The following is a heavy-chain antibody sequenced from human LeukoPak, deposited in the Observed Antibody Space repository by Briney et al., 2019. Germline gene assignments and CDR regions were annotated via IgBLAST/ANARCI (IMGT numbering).Heavy chain of an antibody. CDR2: ISYDGSNK. J-gene: IGHJ4*02. Sequence: PGGTLRLSCAASGFTFSSYAMHWVRQPPGKGLEWVAVISYDGSNKYYADSVKGRFTISRDNSKNTLYMQMSSLRAEDTAVYYCAKDRGRYYDSNGYYWEYYFDSWGQGILVTVST. CDR1: GFTFSSYA. CDR3: AKDRGRYYDSNGYYWEYYFDS. V-gene: IGHV3-30-3*01. D-gene: IGHD3-22*01.